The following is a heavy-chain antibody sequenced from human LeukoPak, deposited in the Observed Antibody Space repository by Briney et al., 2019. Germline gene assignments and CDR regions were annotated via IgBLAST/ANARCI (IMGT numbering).Heavy chain of an antibody. CDR2: ISYDGSNK. J-gene: IGHJ4*02. D-gene: IGHD1-26*01. Sequence: GGSLRLSCAASGFTFSSYAMHWVRQAPGKGLEWVAVISYDGSNKYYADSVKGRFTISRDNSKNTLYLQMNSLRAEDTAVYYCARGGASYSKQPEEDYFDYWGQGTLVTVSS. CDR3: ARGGASYSKQPEEDYFDY. V-gene: IGHV3-30-3*01. CDR1: GFTFSSYA.